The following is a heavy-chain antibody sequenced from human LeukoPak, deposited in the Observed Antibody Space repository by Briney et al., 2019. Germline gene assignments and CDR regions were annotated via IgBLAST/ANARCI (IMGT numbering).Heavy chain of an antibody. D-gene: IGHD3-10*01. Sequence: ASVKVSCKASGYTFTSYAMNWVRQAPGHGLEWMGWINTNTGNPMYAQGFTGRFVFSLDTSVSTAYLQISSLEAEDTAIYYCAREAYGSGSYHFDYWGQGTLVTASS. V-gene: IGHV7-4-1*02. CDR1: GYTFTSYA. J-gene: IGHJ4*02. CDR2: INTNTGNP. CDR3: AREAYGSGSYHFDY.